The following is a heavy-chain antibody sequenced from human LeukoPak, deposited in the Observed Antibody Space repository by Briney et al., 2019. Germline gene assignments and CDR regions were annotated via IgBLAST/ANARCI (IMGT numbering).Heavy chain of an antibody. J-gene: IGHJ4*02. CDR1: GFTFSTYG. CDR2: ISSSSSTI. Sequence: GGSLRLSCAASGFTFSTYGMHWVRQAPGKGLEWVSYISSSSSTIYYADSVKGRFTISGDNAKNSLYLQMNSLRAEDTAVYYCARDREVLYYSSGYDYWGQGTLVTVSS. D-gene: IGHD3-22*01. CDR3: ARDREVLYYSSGYDY. V-gene: IGHV3-48*04.